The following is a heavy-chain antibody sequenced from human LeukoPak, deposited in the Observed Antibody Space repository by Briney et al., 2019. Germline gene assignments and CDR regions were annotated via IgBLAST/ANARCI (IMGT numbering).Heavy chain of an antibody. CDR1: GDSISSFF. CDR2: IHYSGGT. D-gene: IGHD1-1*01. J-gene: IGHJ5*02. CDR3: ARISEIQLPFFPS. Sequence: SETLSLTCTVSGDSISSFFWSWIRQTPGRGLEWIAYIHYSGGTKYNPSLKSRVTISLDTSKNQFSLNLRSMTAADTAVYYCARISEIQLPFFPSWGQGILVTVSS. V-gene: IGHV4-59*01.